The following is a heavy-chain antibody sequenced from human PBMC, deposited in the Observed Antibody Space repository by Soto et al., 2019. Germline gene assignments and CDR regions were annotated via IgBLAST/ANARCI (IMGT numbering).Heavy chain of an antibody. CDR2: IYYSGST. D-gene: IGHD3-10*01. Sequence: TLSLTCTVSGGSISSGGYYWSWIRQHPGKGLEWIGYIYYSGSTYYNPSLKSRVTISVDTSKNQFSLKLSSVTAADTAVYYCARDRGYYGSGSYSSSTVYYYYGMDVWGQGTTVTVSS. V-gene: IGHV4-31*03. J-gene: IGHJ6*02. CDR1: GGSISSGGYY. CDR3: ARDRGYYGSGSYSSSTVYYYYGMDV.